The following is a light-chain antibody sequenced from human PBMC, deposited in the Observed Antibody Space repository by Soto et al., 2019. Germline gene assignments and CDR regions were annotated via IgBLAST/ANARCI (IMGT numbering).Light chain of an antibody. CDR3: MQALQTPT. J-gene: IGKJ4*01. CDR1: QTLLHSNGYNY. V-gene: IGKV2-28*01. Sequence: DIVMTQSPLSLPVTPGEPASISCRSSQTLLHSNGYNYLDWYLQKPGQSPQLLIYLGSSRASGVPDGFSGSGSGTDFTLKISRVEAEDVGVYYCMQALQTPTFGGGTKVDIK. CDR2: LGS.